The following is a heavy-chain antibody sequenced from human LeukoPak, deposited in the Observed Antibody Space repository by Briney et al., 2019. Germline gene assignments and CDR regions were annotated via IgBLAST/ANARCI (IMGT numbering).Heavy chain of an antibody. V-gene: IGHV4-4*07. Sequence: SETLSLTCDVSGGSISSYSWSWIRQPAGKGLEWIGRLFISGAANYNPSLKSRVTVSIDTSKSHFSLRLTSVTAADTAVYYCARERGSVESQFYFDYWGQGTLVTVSS. D-gene: IGHD2-21*01. CDR3: ARERGSVESQFYFDY. CDR1: GGSISSYS. J-gene: IGHJ4*02. CDR2: LFISGAA.